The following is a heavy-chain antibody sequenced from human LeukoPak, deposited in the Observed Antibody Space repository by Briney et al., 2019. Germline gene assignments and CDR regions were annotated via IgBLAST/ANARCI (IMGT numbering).Heavy chain of an antibody. Sequence: GGSLRLSCAASGFTFSSYSMNWVRQAPGKGLEWVSSISSSSSYIYYADSVKGRFTISRDNAKNSLYLQMNSLRAEDTAVYYCARDLSYSTSSKVDIWVQGTMVTVSS. D-gene: IGHD6-6*01. V-gene: IGHV3-21*01. CDR3: ARDLSYSTSSKVDI. J-gene: IGHJ3*02. CDR2: ISSSSSYI. CDR1: GFTFSSYS.